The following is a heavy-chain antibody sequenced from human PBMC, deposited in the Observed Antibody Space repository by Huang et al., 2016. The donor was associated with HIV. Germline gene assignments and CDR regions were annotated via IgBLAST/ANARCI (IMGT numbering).Heavy chain of an antibody. Sequence: DVQLLESGGDFVQPGGSLGLSCAASRFTFSTFAMSWVRQAPGKGLEGVSAISGSGDKTYYADSVKGRFTSSRDNSKNTLFLQMNSLRAEDTAVYYCAKVPTVVTFHWGQGTLVTVSS. CDR2: ISGSGDKT. CDR1: RFTFSTFA. D-gene: IGHD2-21*02. V-gene: IGHV3-23*01. J-gene: IGHJ4*02. CDR3: AKVPTVVTFH.